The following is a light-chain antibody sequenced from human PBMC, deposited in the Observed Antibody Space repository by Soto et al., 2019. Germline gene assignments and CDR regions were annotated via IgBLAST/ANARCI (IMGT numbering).Light chain of an antibody. CDR2: AAS. J-gene: IGKJ4*01. CDR1: QAISNY. CDR3: QKFNAVPT. Sequence: DIQMTQSPSSLSASVGDRVTITCRASQAISNYLAWYKQKPGKVPTLLIYAASTLQSGVPSRSSGSGSGTDFTLTISSLQPEDAATYYCQKFNAVPTFGGGTKVEI. V-gene: IGKV1-27*01.